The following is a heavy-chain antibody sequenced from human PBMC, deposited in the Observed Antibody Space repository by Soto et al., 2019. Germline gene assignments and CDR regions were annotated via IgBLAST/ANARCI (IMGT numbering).Heavy chain of an antibody. CDR2: IDYRGAT. CDR1: GGSISSSPYF. CDR3: SRRAPEGFDP. V-gene: IGHV4-39*01. J-gene: IGHJ5*02. Sequence: SETLSLTCTVSGGSISSSPYFWGWIRQPPGRGLEWIGSIDYRGATYYNASLKSRVTLSLDTSKNQFSLKVNSLTAADTAVYFCSRRAPEGFDPWGQGTLVTVSS.